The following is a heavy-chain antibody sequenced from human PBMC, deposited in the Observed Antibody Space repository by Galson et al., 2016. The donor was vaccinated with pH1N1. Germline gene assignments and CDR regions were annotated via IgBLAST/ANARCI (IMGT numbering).Heavy chain of an antibody. Sequence: LSLTCTVSGVSISNTNYYWGWIRQPPGKGLEWIANIYYTGNTYYDASLQSRVTISVDTSKNQFSLKVRSVIAADTAVYYCARLWYGEYIDYWGQGTRVSVSS. D-gene: IGHD3-10*01. CDR3: ARLWYGEYIDY. CDR2: IYYTGNT. CDR1: GVSISNTNYY. V-gene: IGHV4-39*01. J-gene: IGHJ4*02.